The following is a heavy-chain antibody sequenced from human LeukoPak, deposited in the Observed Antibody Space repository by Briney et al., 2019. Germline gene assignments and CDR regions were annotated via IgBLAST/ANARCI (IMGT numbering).Heavy chain of an antibody. CDR2: ISTSGDTI. CDR1: GFTFSSYA. J-gene: IGHJ3*02. Sequence: GGSLRLSCAASGFTFSSYAMSWVRQAPGKGLEWVAFISTSGDTIYYVDSVKGRFTISRDNAKNSLYLQMNSLRAEDTAVYYCARWDAFDIWGQGTMVTVSS. V-gene: IGHV3-48*04. CDR3: ARWDAFDI.